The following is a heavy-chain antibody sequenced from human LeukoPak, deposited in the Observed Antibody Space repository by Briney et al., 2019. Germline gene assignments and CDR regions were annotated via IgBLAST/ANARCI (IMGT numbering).Heavy chain of an antibody. J-gene: IGHJ6*03. V-gene: IGHV1-69*06. Sequence: ASVKVSCKASGGTFSSYAISWVRQAPGQGLEWMGGIIPIFGTANYAQKFQGRVTITADKSTSTAYMELSSLRSEDTAVYYCARSRYSSSWYGGRNYYYYYMDVWGKGTTVTVPS. D-gene: IGHD6-13*01. CDR3: ARSRYSSSWYGGRNYYYYYMDV. CDR2: IIPIFGTA. CDR1: GGTFSSYA.